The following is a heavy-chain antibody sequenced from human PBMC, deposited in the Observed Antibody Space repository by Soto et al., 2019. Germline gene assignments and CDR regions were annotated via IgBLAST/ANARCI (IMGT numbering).Heavy chain of an antibody. Sequence: ASVKVSCKASGYTFNFYGITSVRQAPGQGLEWMGWISGFNGNTNYAADLQGRVTMTTDTSTSTAYMELRGLRSVDTAVYYCARIGVSSGHESPDFDSWGQGTLVTVS. CDR2: ISGFNGNT. D-gene: IGHD3-16*01. V-gene: IGHV1-18*01. J-gene: IGHJ4*02. CDR3: ARIGVSSGHESPDFDS. CDR1: GYTFNFYG.